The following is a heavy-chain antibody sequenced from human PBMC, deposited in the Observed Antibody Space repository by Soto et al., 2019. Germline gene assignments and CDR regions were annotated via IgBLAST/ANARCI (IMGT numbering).Heavy chain of an antibody. CDR1: GGSISSSNW. D-gene: IGHD6-13*01. CDR2: IHHSGTA. CDR3: ARIPAAGYVDD. Sequence: SETLSLTCAVSGGSISSSNWWSWVRQPPGKGLDWIGEIHHSGTANYNPSLKSRVSISVDISKNQLSLEVSSLTAADTAVYYCARIPAAGYVDDWGQGTLVTVSS. V-gene: IGHV4-4*02. J-gene: IGHJ4*02.